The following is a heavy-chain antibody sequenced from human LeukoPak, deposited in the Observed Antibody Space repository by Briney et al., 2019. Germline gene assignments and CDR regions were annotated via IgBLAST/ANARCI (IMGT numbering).Heavy chain of an antibody. D-gene: IGHD5-24*01. CDR1: GYTFTSNY. J-gene: IGHJ5*02. CDR2: ISPSGGST. V-gene: IGHV1-46*01. Sequence: ASVKVFCKAFGYTFTSNYMHWVRQAPGQGPVWMGVISPSGGSTTYAQKFQGRVTLTRDMSTSTDYLELSSLRSEDTAVYYCARDNSVRDEAWWFNPWGQGTLVTVSS. CDR3: ARDNSVRDEAWWFNP.